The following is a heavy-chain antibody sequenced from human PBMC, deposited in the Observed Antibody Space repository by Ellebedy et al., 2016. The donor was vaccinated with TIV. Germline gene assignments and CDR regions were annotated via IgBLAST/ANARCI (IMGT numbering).Heavy chain of an antibody. J-gene: IGHJ4*02. D-gene: IGHD1-14*01. CDR1: GFTFSSYG. Sequence: GESLKISCAASGFTFSSYGMSCVRQAQGKGLEWVSTLPSINTHYADSVKGRFIISRDNSKNTLYLQMNSLRAEDTAVYYCAKSPSRKPGLVDSWGQGTLVTVSS. CDR2: LPSINT. CDR3: AKSPSRKPGLVDS. V-gene: IGHV3-23*01.